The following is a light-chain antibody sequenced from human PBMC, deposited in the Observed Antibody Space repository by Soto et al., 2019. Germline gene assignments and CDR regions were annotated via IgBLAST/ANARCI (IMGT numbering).Light chain of an antibody. V-gene: IGKV1-39*01. CDR1: QSISSY. CDR3: QQSYSTLWT. J-gene: IGKJ1*01. Sequence: DIQMTQSPSSLSASVGDRVTITCRASQSISSYLNWYQQKPGKAPKLLIYAASSLQSGVPSRFSGSGSGTDFTLTISSLQPEDFANYYWQQSYSTLWTFGQGTKVEIK. CDR2: AAS.